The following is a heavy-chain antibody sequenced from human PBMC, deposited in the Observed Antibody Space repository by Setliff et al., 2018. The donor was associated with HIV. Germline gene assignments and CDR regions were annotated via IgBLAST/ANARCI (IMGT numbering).Heavy chain of an antibody. CDR2: IYHNGAT. V-gene: IGHV4-4*02. Sequence: PSETLSLTCAVSGGSISSSNWWSWVRQPPGKGLEWIGEIYHNGATYYNPSLKSRVTISVDTSNNQLFLKVSSVTAADTAVYYCARFRGVHSSSLLDSWGQGTLVTVSS. J-gene: IGHJ4*02. D-gene: IGHD6-6*01. CDR3: ARFRGVHSSSLLDS. CDR1: GGSISSSNW.